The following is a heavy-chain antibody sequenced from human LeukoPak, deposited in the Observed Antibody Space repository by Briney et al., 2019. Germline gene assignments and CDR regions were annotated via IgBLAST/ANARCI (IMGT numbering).Heavy chain of an antibody. CDR2: INSDGSST. Sequence: GGSLRLSCAASGFTFSSYWMHWVRQAPGKGLVWVSRINSDGSSTSYADSVKGRFTISRDNAKYTLYLQMNSLRAEDTAVYYCARGVTIFGVVIKFYNWFDPWGQGTLVTVSS. V-gene: IGHV3-74*01. J-gene: IGHJ5*02. D-gene: IGHD3-3*01. CDR1: GFTFSSYW. CDR3: ARGVTIFGVVIKFYNWFDP.